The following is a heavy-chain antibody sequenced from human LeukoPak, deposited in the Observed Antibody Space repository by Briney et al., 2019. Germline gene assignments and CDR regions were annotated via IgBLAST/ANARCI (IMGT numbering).Heavy chain of an antibody. J-gene: IGHJ4*02. CDR3: AIGVFSSGWFPDNFDC. D-gene: IGHD6-19*01. Sequence: GGSLRLSCAASGFSFSSYWMSWVRQAPGKGLEGVANIKHDASDTFYVDSLQRLFSISRQNVKNSLYLQMNCLRAEDTPLYYCAIGVFSSGWFPDNFDCWGQGTLVTLS. CDR2: IKHDASDT. CDR1: GFSFSSYW. V-gene: IGHV3-7*01.